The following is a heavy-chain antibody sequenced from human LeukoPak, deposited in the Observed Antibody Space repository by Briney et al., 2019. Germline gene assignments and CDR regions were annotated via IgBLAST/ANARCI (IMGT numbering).Heavy chain of an antibody. Sequence: GALRLSCAASGFTFSNAWMSWVRPAPGKGLEWVGRIKSKTDGGTTDYAAPVKGRFTISRDDSKNTLYLQMNSLKTEDTAVYYCTSSGGSYYDYYYYYMDVWGKGTTVTVSS. CDR1: GFTFSNAW. D-gene: IGHD1-26*01. J-gene: IGHJ6*03. CDR2: IKSKTDGGTT. CDR3: TSSGGSYYDYYYYYMDV. V-gene: IGHV3-15*01.